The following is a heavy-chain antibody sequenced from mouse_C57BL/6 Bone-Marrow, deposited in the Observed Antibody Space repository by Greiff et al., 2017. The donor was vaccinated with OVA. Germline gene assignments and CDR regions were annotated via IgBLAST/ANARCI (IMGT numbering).Heavy chain of an antibody. Sequence: EVQLQQSGAELVRPGASVKLSCTASGFNIKDDYMHWVKQRPEQGLEWIGWIDPENGDTEYASKFQGKATITADTSSNTAYLQLSSLTSEDTAVYYCTASTMVTTREVYYAMDYWGQGTSVTVSS. CDR1: GFNIKDDY. V-gene: IGHV14-4*01. J-gene: IGHJ4*01. D-gene: IGHD2-2*01. CDR2: IDPENGDT. CDR3: TASTMVTTREVYYAMDY.